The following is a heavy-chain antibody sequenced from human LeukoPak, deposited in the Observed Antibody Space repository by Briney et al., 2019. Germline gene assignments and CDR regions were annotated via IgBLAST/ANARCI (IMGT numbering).Heavy chain of an antibody. Sequence: PGGSLRLSCAASGFTFSNHGMNWVRQAPGKGLEWLSGVSPPGGGTYYADSVKGRFTISRDNSKNTAYLQMNSLKTEDTAVYYCAKSYLGATEFFLFTGLFDYWGQGTLVTVSS. D-gene: IGHD1-26*01. CDR1: GFTFSNHG. CDR2: VSPPGGGT. J-gene: IGHJ4*02. CDR3: AKSYLGATEFFLFTGLFDY. V-gene: IGHV3-23*01.